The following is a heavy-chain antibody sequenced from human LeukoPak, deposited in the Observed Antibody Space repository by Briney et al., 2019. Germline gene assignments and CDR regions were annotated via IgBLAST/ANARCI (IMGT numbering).Heavy chain of an antibody. V-gene: IGHV1-8*01. D-gene: IGHD3-22*01. CDR1: GYTFTSYD. J-gene: IGHJ1*01. CDR3: ARGRRYYYDSSGYNFQH. Sequence: GASVKVSCKASGYTFTSYDINWVRQATGQGLEWMGWMNPNSGNTGYAQKFQGRVTMTRNISISTAYMELSSLRSEDTAVYYCARGRRYYYDSSGYNFQHWGQGTLVTVSS. CDR2: MNPNSGNT.